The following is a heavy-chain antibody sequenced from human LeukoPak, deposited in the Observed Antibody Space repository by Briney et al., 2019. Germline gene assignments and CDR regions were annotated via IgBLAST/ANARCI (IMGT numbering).Heavy chain of an antibody. CDR3: AKDLKQWLRSPFDY. D-gene: IGHD5-12*01. CDR1: GFTFSSYG. CDR2: ISYDGSNK. V-gene: IGHV3-30*18. J-gene: IGHJ4*02. Sequence: PGGSLRLSCAASGFTFSSYGMHWVRQAPGKGLEWVAVISYDGSNKYYADSVKGRFTISRDNSKNTLYLQMNSLRAEDTAVYYCAKDLKQWLRSPFDYWGQGTLVTVSS.